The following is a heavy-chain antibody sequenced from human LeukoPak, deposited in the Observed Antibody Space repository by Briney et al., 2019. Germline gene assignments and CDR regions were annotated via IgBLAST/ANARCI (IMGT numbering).Heavy chain of an antibody. J-gene: IGHJ4*02. CDR1: GGSISSYY. CDR3: ASLGGDGYNWYYFDY. CDR2: IYYSGST. Sequence: SETLSLTCTVSGGSISSYYWSWIRQPPGKGLEWIGYIYYSGSTNYNPSLKSRVTISVDTSKNQFSLKLSSVTAADTAVYYCASLGGDGYNWYYFDYWGQGTLVTVSS. V-gene: IGHV4-59*08. D-gene: IGHD5-24*01.